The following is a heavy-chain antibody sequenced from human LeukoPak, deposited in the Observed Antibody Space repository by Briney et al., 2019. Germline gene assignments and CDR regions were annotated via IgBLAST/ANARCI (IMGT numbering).Heavy chain of an antibody. CDR3: ARDGHYYGSGSYSDY. V-gene: IGHV4-4*07. D-gene: IGHD3-10*01. J-gene: IGHJ4*02. CDR2: IYTSGST. Sequence: SETLSLTCTVSGDSVSTYYCNWIRQPAGKGLEWIGRIYTSGSTNYNPSLKSRVAMSVDTSKNQFSLKLSSVTAADTAVYYCARDGHYYGSGSYSDYWGQGTLVTVSS. CDR1: GDSVSTYY.